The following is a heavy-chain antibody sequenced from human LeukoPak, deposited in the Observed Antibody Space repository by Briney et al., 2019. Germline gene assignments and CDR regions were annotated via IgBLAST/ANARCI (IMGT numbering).Heavy chain of an antibody. D-gene: IGHD1-26*01. J-gene: IGHJ4*02. CDR2: ISISSSTI. CDR1: GFTFSSYS. CDR3: ARAVVGATSYYFDY. V-gene: IGHV3-48*04. Sequence: GGSLRLSCAASGFTFSSYSMNWVRQAPGKGLEWVSYISISSSTIYYTDSVKGRFTISRDNAKNSLYLQMNSLRAQYTAVYYCARAVVGATSYYFDYWGQGNLVTVSS.